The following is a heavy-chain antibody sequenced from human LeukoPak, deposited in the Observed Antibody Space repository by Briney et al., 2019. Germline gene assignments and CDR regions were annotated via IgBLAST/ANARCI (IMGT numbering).Heavy chain of an antibody. V-gene: IGHV1-69*06. CDR2: IIPISGTA. CDR3: ARSGGGDDDDAFDI. CDR1: GGTFSSYA. D-gene: IGHD2-21*02. Sequence: SVKVSCKASGGTFSSYAITWVRQAPGQGLEWMGGIIPISGTANYAQKFQGRVTITADKSTSTAYMELSSLRSEDTAVYYCARSGGGDDDDAFDIWGQGTMVTVSS. J-gene: IGHJ3*02.